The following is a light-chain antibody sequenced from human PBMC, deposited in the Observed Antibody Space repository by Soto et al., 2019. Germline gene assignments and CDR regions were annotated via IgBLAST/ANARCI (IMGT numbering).Light chain of an antibody. CDR3: SSYTRSSTLDV. Sequence: QSVLTQPASVSGSPGQSITISCTGTSSDIGGYIYVSWYQQHPGKAPKLMIYEVSNRPSGVSNRFSGSKSGNTASLTISGLQTEDEADYYCSSYTRSSTLDVFGPGTKLTVL. J-gene: IGLJ1*01. V-gene: IGLV2-14*01. CDR2: EVS. CDR1: SSDIGGYIY.